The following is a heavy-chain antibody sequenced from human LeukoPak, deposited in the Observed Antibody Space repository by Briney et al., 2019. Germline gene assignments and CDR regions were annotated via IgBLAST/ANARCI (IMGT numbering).Heavy chain of an antibody. J-gene: IGHJ4*02. CDR2: INPNSGGT. Sequence: ASVKVSCKASGYTFTGYYMHWVRQAPGQGLEWMGWINPNSGGTNYAQKFQGRVTMTRDTSISTAYMELSRLRSDDTAVYYCARDSRISGSGSYYGYWGQGTLVTFSS. V-gene: IGHV1-2*02. CDR1: GYTFTGYY. CDR3: ARDSRISGSGSYYGY. D-gene: IGHD3-10*01.